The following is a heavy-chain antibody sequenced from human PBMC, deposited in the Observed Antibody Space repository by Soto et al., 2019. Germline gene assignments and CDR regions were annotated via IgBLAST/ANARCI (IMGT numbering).Heavy chain of an antibody. V-gene: IGHV1-8*01. D-gene: IGHD3-9*01. CDR2: MNPNSGNT. Sequence: ASVKVSFKASGYTFTSYDINWVRQATGQGLEWMGWMNPNSGNTGYAQKFQGRVTMTRNTSISTAYMELSSLRSEDTAVYYCARGGVYYDILTGKYXFDYWGQATLVTVSS. CDR1: GYTFTSYD. J-gene: IGHJ4*02. CDR3: ARGGVYYDILTGKYXFDY.